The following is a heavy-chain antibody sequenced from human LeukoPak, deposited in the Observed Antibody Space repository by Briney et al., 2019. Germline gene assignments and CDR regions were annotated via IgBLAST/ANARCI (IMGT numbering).Heavy chain of an antibody. J-gene: IGHJ4*02. CDR3: ASGYSSGWPALPFDY. CDR1: GFTVSSNY. CDR2: IYSGGST. D-gene: IGHD6-19*01. V-gene: IGHV3-53*01. Sequence: GSLRLSCAASGFTVSSNYMSRVRQAPGKGLEWVSVIYSGGSTYYADSVKGRFTISRDNSKDTLYLQMNSLRAEDTAVYYCASGYSSGWPALPFDYWGQGTLVTVSS.